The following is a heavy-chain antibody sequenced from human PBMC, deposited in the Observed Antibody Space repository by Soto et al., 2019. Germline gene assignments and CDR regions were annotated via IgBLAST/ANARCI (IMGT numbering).Heavy chain of an antibody. D-gene: IGHD3-10*01. V-gene: IGHV1-69*06. J-gene: IGHJ6*02. CDR3: AREGGSGSYIHYGMDV. CDR1: GGTFSSYA. CDR2: IIPIFGTA. Sequence: QVQLVQSGAEVKKPGSSVKVSCKASGGTFSSYAISWVRQAPGQGLEWLGGIIPIFGTANYAQKFQGRVTITADKSTSTAYMELSSLRSEDTAVYYCAREGGSGSYIHYGMDVWGQGTTVTVSS.